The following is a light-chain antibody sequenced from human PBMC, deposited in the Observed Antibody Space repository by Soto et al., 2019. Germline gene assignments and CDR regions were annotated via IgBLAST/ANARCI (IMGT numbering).Light chain of an antibody. CDR1: QSISSY. CDR3: HQSYSTPPYT. CDR2: AAS. Sequence: DIQMTQSPSSLSASVGDRVTITCRASQSISSYLNWYQQKPGKAPKLLIYAASSLQSGVPSRFSGSGSGTDFPLTISSLQPEDSATYYCHQSYSTPPYTFGQGTKLEIK. J-gene: IGKJ2*01. V-gene: IGKV1-39*01.